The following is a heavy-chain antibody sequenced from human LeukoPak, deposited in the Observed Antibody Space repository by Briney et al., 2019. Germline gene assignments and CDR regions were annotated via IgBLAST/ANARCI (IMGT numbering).Heavy chain of an antibody. Sequence: GASVKVSCKASGYTFTSYAMHWVRQAPGQRLEWMGWINAGNGNTKYSQELQGRVTMTRDTSISTAYMELSRLRSDDTAFYYCARIRYCGGISCYYIDYWGQGTLVTVSA. CDR2: INAGNGNT. D-gene: IGHD2-2*01. CDR3: ARIRYCGGISCYYIDY. V-gene: IGHV1-3*01. J-gene: IGHJ4*02. CDR1: GYTFTSYA.